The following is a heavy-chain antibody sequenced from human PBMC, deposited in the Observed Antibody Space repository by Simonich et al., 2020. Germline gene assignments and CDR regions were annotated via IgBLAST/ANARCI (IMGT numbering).Heavy chain of an antibody. J-gene: IGHJ4*02. Sequence: QVQLVQSGAEVKKPGASVKVSCKASGYTFTGYYMHWVRQAPGQGLEWMGGINPNSGGTNYAQKVQGRVNMTRDTSISTAYMELSRLRSDDTAVYYCASSKRGYNWNDFDYWGQGTLVTVSS. CDR3: ASSKRGYNWNDFDY. CDR2: INPNSGGT. D-gene: IGHD1-1*01. V-gene: IGHV1-2*02. CDR1: GYTFTGYY.